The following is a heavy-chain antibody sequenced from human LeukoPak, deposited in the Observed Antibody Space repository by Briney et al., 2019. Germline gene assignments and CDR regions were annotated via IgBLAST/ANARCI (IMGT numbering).Heavy chain of an antibody. CDR2: ISAYNGNT. CDR3: ARNPGLLWFGELLPRTDYGMDV. J-gene: IGHJ6*04. D-gene: IGHD3-10*01. Sequence: ASVKVSCKASGYTFTSYGISWVRQAPGQGLEWMGWISAYNGNTNYAQKLQGRVTMTTDTSTSTAYMELRSLRSDDTAVYYCARNPGLLWFGELLPRTDYGMDVWGKGTTVTVSS. V-gene: IGHV1-18*04. CDR1: GYTFTSYG.